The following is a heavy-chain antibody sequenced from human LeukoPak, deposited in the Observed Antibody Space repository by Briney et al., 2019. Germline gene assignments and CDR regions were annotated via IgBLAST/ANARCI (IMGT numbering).Heavy chain of an antibody. Sequence: GGSLRLSCAASGFTFSSYGMHWVRQAPGKGLEWVAFIRYDGSNKYYADSVKGRFTISRDNSKNTLYLQMNSLRAEDTAVYYCAKVSRTRFTYFDYWGQGTLVIVSS. CDR2: IRYDGSNK. CDR1: GFTFSSYG. V-gene: IGHV3-30*02. J-gene: IGHJ4*02. D-gene: IGHD3-10*01. CDR3: AKVSRTRFTYFDY.